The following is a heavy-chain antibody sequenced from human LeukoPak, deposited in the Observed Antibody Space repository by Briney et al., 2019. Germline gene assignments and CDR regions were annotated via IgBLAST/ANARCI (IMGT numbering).Heavy chain of an antibody. D-gene: IGHD2-2*01. Sequence: SETLSLTCTVSGGSISSYYWSWIRQPPGKGLEWIGYIYYSGSTNYNPSLKSRVTISVDTSKNQLSLKLSSVTAADTAVYYCASLYCSSTSCYPYYYYMDVWGKGTTVTVSS. CDR3: ASLYCSSTSCYPYYYYMDV. CDR1: GGSISSYY. V-gene: IGHV4-59*01. J-gene: IGHJ6*03. CDR2: IYYSGST.